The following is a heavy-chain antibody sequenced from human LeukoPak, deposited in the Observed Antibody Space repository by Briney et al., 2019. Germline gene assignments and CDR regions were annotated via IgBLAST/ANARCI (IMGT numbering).Heavy chain of an antibody. CDR2: INPDGSGT. D-gene: IGHD3-22*01. V-gene: IGHV3-74*01. Sequence: PGGSLRLSCAASGFTFSNNRMHWVRQAPGKGLVWVSRINPDGSGTIHADSVKGRFTVSRDNAKNTLYLQMNSLRAEDTAMYYCAIGCYYDSSGYCGFDYWGQGTLVTVSP. J-gene: IGHJ4*02. CDR1: GFTFSNNR. CDR3: AIGCYYDSSGYCGFDY.